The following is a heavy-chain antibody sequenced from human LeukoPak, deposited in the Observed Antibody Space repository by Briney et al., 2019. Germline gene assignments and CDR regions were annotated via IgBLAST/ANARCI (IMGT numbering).Heavy chain of an antibody. Sequence: GGSLRLSCTASGFTFGDYGMSWVRQAPGKGLEWVGFIRSKAYGGTTEYAPSVKGRFTTSRDDSKNTAYLQMDSLKTEDTAVYYCTGNYYGSGSYADFDYWGQGTLVTVSS. CDR2: IRSKAYGGTT. CDR1: GFTFGDYG. D-gene: IGHD3-10*01. CDR3: TGNYYGSGSYADFDY. V-gene: IGHV3-49*04. J-gene: IGHJ4*02.